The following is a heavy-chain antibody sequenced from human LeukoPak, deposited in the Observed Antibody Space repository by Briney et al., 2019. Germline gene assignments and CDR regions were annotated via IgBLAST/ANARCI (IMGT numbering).Heavy chain of an antibody. D-gene: IGHD3-10*01. V-gene: IGHV4-39*01. CDR3: ARQPVRGVIRDHY. J-gene: IGHJ4*02. Sequence: PSETLSLTCTVSGGSISSSSYYWGWIRQPPGKGLEWIGSIYYSGSTYYNPSLKGRVTISVDTSKNQFSLKLSSVTAADTAVYYCARQPVRGVIRDHYWGQGTLVTVSS. CDR2: IYYSGST. CDR1: GGSISSSSYY.